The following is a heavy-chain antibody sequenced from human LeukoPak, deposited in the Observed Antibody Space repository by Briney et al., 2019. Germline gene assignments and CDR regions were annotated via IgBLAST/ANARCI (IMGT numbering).Heavy chain of an antibody. CDR1: GFTFSSYW. CDR3: ATSRTFDY. J-gene: IGHJ4*02. V-gene: IGHV3-74*01. CDR2: INSDGSSA. Sequence: PGGSLRLSCEVSGFTFSSYWTHWVRQAPGKGLVWVSRINSDGSSASYADSVKGRFTISRDNAKNTLFLQMNSLRSEDTAVYYCATSRTFDYWGQGTLVTVSS.